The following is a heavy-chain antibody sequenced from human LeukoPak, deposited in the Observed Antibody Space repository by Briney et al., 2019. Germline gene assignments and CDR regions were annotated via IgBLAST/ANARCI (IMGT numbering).Heavy chain of an antibody. CDR2: INPNSGGT. D-gene: IGHD6-13*01. J-gene: IGHJ4*02. V-gene: IGHV1-2*02. CDR3: ARDQLVRAAASDY. CDR1: GYTFTGYY. Sequence: ASVKVSCKASGYTFTGYYMHWVRQAPGQGLEWMGWINPNSGGTNYAQKLQGRVTMTTDTSTSTAYMELRSLRSDDTAVYYCARDQLVRAAASDYWGQGTLVTVSS.